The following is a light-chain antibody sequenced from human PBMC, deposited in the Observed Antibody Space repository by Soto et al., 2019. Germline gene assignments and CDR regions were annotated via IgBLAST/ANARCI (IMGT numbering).Light chain of an antibody. J-gene: IGKJ2*01. Sequence: DIVMTQSPDSLAVSLGERATINCKSSQSVLYSSNNKNQLAWYQQKPGQPPKLLIYWASTRESGVPDRFSGSGSGTDFTLTISSLQAEDVAVYYCQQYSGTPPYTFGQGTKLEIK. CDR3: QQYSGTPPYT. V-gene: IGKV4-1*01. CDR1: QSVLYSSNNKNQ. CDR2: WAS.